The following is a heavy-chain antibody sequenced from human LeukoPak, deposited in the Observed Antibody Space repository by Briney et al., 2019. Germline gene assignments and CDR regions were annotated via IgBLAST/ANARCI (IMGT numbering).Heavy chain of an antibody. V-gene: IGHV1-18*01. Sequence: GASVKVSCKASGYTLTSYGISWVRQAPGQGLEWMGWISAYNGNTNYAQKLQGRVTMTTDTSTSTAYMELRSLRSDDTAVYYCARADYVWGSHRPRSDAFHIWGQGTMLTVSS. CDR2: ISAYNGNT. CDR1: GYTLTSYG. CDR3: ARADYVWGSHRPRSDAFHI. D-gene: IGHD3-16*02. J-gene: IGHJ3*02.